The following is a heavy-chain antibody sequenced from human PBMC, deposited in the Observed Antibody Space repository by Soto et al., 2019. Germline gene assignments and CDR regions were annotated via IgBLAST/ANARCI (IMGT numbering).Heavy chain of an antibody. V-gene: IGHV3-66*04. CDR1: GFTVSSNY. D-gene: IGHD3-3*01. Sequence: GGSLRLSCAASGFTVSSNYMSWVRQAPGKGLEWVSVIYSGGSTYYADSVKGRFTISRDNSKNTLYLQMNSLRAEDTAVYYCAIRFLECLLMDVWGQGTTVTVSS. CDR3: AIRFLECLLMDV. J-gene: IGHJ6*02. CDR2: IYSGGST.